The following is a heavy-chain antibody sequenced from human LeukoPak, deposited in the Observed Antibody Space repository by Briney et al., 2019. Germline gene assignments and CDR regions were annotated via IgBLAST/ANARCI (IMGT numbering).Heavy chain of an antibody. CDR2: ISGSGDST. CDR1: GFTFSTYA. CDR3: AKGGAGYCSSTSCLYYFDY. Sequence: GGSVRLSCAASGFTFSTYAMNWDRQAPGKGLEWVSTISGSGDSTYYADSVKGRFTISRDNSKNTLLLQMNSLRAEDTAVYYCAKGGAGYCSSTSCLYYFDYWGQGTVVTVSS. D-gene: IGHD2-2*01. J-gene: IGHJ4*02. V-gene: IGHV3-23*01.